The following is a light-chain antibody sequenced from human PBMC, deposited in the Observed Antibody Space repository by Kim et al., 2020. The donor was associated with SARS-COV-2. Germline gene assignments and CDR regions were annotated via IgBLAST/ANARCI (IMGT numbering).Light chain of an antibody. CDR3: QVWYSSSDHRV. J-gene: IGLJ3*02. CDR1: NIGSKS. Sequence: SYELTQPPSVSVAPGKTARITCGGNNIGSKSVHWYQQKPGQAPVLVIYYDSDRPSGIPERFSGSNSGNTATLTISRVEAGDEADYYCQVWYSSSDHRVFG. CDR2: YDS. V-gene: IGLV3-21*04.